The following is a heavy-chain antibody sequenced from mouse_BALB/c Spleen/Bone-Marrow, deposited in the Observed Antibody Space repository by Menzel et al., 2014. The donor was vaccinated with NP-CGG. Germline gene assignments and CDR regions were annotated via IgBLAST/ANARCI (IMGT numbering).Heavy chain of an antibody. Sequence: GSELVRPGGSVKLSCKASGYTFTSYWMNWVKQRPGQGLEWIGNFYPGWGSTNYDEKFKSKATLTVDTSSSTAYMHLSSLTSEDSAAYYCTRGDYDYDGFAYWGQGTLVTVSA. CDR1: GYTFTSYW. CDR2: FYPGWGST. CDR3: TRGDYDYDGFAY. D-gene: IGHD2-4*01. V-gene: IGHV1S22*01. J-gene: IGHJ3*01.